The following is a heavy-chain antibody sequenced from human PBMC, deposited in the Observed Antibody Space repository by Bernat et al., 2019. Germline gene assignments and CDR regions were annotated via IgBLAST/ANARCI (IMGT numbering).Heavy chain of an antibody. CDR2: ISYDGSNK. J-gene: IGHJ6*02. CDR1: GFTFSSYG. Sequence: VECGGGVVQPGRSLRLSCAASGFTFSSYGMHWVRQAPGKGLEWVAVISYDGSNKYYADSVKGRFTISRDNSKNTLYLQMNSLRAEDTAVYYCAKSKNYDSSGYYSYYGMDVWGQGPTVTVAS. V-gene: IGHV3-30*18. D-gene: IGHD3-22*01. CDR3: AKSKNYDSSGYYSYYGMDV.